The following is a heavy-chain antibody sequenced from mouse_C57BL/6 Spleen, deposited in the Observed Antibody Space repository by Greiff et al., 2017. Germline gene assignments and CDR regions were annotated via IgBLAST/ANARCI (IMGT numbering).Heavy chain of an antibody. CDR3: ASLDGYPFAY. D-gene: IGHD2-3*01. CDR2: ISYDGSN. CDR1: GYSITSGYY. V-gene: IGHV3-6*01. Sequence: DVKLQESGPGLVKPSQSLSLTCSVTGYSITSGYYWNWIRQFPGNKLEWMGYISYDGSNNYNPSLKNRISITRDTSKNQFFLKLNSVTTEDTATYYCASLDGYPFAYWGQGTLVTVSA. J-gene: IGHJ3*01.